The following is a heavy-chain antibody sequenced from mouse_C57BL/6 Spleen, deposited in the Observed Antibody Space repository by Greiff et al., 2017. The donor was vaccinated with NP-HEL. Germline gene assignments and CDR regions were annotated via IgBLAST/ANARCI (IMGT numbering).Heavy chain of an antibody. CDR3: TRAYDDPYAMDY. CDR1: GYTFTDYE. CDR2: IDPETGGT. D-gene: IGHD2-3*01. Sequence: VQLQQSGAELVRPGASVTLSCKASGYTFTDYEMHWVKQTPVHGLEWIGAIDPETGGTAYNQKFKGKAILTADKSSSTAYMELRSLTSEDSAVYYCTRAYDDPYAMDYWGQGTSVTVSS. J-gene: IGHJ4*01. V-gene: IGHV1-15*01.